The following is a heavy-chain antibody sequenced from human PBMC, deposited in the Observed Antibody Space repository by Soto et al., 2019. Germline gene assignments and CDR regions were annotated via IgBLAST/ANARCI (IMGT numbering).Heavy chain of an antibody. Sequence: PGGSLRLSCAASGFTFNNYAMSWVRQAPGKGLEWVSLVNTDGSRTHYADSVEGRFTISRDNSKNRVFLQMNSLRAEDTAVYYCARETSSWSYYYGMDVWGQGTTVTVSS. CDR2: VNTDGSRT. CDR3: ARETSSWSYYYGMDV. V-gene: IGHV3-23*03. J-gene: IGHJ6*02. CDR1: GFTFNNYA. D-gene: IGHD6-13*01.